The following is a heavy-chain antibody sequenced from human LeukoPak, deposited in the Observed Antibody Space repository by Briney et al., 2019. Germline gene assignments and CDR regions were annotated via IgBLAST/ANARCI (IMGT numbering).Heavy chain of an antibody. D-gene: IGHD3-9*01. Sequence: GESLKISCKGAGYSFTSYWIGWVRQLSGKGLEGRGIIYTGDSGTRYNPSFQGQVPITAGKSTSNAYLQWSSLKASDTALYYCARQYDTNGFDPWGWGTLVSVS. V-gene: IGHV5-51*01. J-gene: IGHJ5*02. CDR2: IYTGDSGT. CDR3: ARQYDTNGFDP. CDR1: GYSFTSYW.